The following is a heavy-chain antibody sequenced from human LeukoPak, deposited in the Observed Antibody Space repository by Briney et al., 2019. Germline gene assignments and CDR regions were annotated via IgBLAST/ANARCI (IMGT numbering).Heavy chain of an antibody. J-gene: IGHJ4*02. CDR3: ARDSGRINYCDCSGYFYI. CDR2: IYGTGST. CDR1: GGSISFYY. Sequence: SETLSLTCTVSGGSISFYYWSWIRQPPGKGLEWIGYIYGTGSTNYNPSLKSRAIISVDTSKNQFSLNLTSVTAADTAVYYCARDSGRINYCDCSGYFYIWGQGTLVTVSS. D-gene: IGHD3-22*01. V-gene: IGHV4-59*01.